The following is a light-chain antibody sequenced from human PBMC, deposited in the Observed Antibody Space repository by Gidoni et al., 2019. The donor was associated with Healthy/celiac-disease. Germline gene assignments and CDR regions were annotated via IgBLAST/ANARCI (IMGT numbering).Light chain of an antibody. Sequence: DIQLTPSPSSLSASVGDRVTITCRASQSISSYLNWYQQKPGKAPKLLIYAASRLQSGVPSRFSGRGSGTDFTLTSSRLQPEDFATYYCQQSYRTPRTFGQGTKVEIK. V-gene: IGKV1-39*01. CDR3: QQSYRTPRT. CDR2: AAS. J-gene: IGKJ1*01. CDR1: QSISSY.